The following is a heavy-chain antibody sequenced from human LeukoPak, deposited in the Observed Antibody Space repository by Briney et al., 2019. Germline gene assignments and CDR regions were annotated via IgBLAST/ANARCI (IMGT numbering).Heavy chain of an antibody. V-gene: IGHV3-23*01. CDR2: ISGSGGST. Sequence: PGGSLRLSCAASGFTFSSYAMSWVRQAPGKGLEWVSAISGSGGSTYYADSVKGRFTISRDNAKNSLYLQMNSLRAEDTAMYYCARDFDSRFDPWGQGTLVTVSS. CDR3: ARDFDSRFDP. CDR1: GFTFSSYA. J-gene: IGHJ5*02.